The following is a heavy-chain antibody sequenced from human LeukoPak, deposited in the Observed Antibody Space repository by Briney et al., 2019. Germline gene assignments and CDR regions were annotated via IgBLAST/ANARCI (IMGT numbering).Heavy chain of an antibody. CDR3: ARARFGSGYLNDY. Sequence: ASVKASCKASGYTFTGYYMHWVRQAPGQGLEWMGWINPNSGGTNYAQKFQGRVTMTRDTSISTAYMELSRLRSDDTAVYYCARARFGSGYLNDYWGQGTLVTVSS. J-gene: IGHJ4*02. D-gene: IGHD3-22*01. CDR2: INPNSGGT. V-gene: IGHV1-2*02. CDR1: GYTFTGYY.